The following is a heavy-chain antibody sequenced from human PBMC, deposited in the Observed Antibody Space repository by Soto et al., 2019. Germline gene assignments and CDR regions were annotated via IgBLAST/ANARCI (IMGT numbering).Heavy chain of an antibody. Sequence: ASVKVSCKASGYTFTTYGISWVRQAPGQGLEWMGWISASNGNIYYGQKFQGRVTMTTDSFTSTAYMALSSLTSDDPAVYYCARALPYSSSGDAWGRGSLVNVSS. CDR3: ARALPYSSSGDA. CDR2: ISASNGNI. V-gene: IGHV1-18*01. D-gene: IGHD6-13*01. J-gene: IGHJ5*02. CDR1: GYTFTTYG.